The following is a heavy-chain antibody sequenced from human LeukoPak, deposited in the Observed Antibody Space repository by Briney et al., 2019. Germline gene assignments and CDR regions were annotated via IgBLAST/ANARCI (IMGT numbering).Heavy chain of an antibody. CDR2: IYTSGST. D-gene: IGHD3-9*01. Sequence: SETLSLTCTVSGGSISSGSYYWSWIRQPAGKGLEWIGRIYTSGSTNYNPSLKSRVTISVDTSKNQFSLKLSSVTAADTAVYYCARVSGYYYFDYWGQGTLVTVSS. J-gene: IGHJ4*02. CDR1: GGSISSGSYY. CDR3: ARVSGYYYFDY. V-gene: IGHV4-61*02.